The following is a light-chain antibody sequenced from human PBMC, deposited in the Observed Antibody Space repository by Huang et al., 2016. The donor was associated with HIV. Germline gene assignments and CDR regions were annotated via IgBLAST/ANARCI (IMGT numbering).Light chain of an antibody. CDR3: HQYNDWPRT. CDR1: QSVSTD. Sequence: EIVMTQSPASLPVSPGDRATLSCRARQSVSTDLAWYQKKPGQAPRLLIYGTSARATGVPPRFSGSGSGTNFPLTISSLQSEDLALYYCHQYNDWPRTFGQGTKVEVK. J-gene: IGKJ1*01. CDR2: GTS. V-gene: IGKV3-15*01.